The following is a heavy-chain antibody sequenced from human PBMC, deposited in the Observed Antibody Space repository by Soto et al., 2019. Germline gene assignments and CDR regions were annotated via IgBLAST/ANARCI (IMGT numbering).Heavy chain of an antibody. CDR3: ARDGRGLPQEIYYCMDV. J-gene: IGHJ6*02. Sequence: QVQLVQSGAEVKKPGASVKVSFKASGYTFTSYGISWVRQAPGQGLEWMGWISAYNGNTNYAQKLQGRVTMTTDTSPSTAYMELRSLRYDDTAVYYCARDGRGLPQEIYYCMDVWGQGTTVTVSS. V-gene: IGHV1-18*01. CDR1: GYTFTSYG. CDR2: ISAYNGNT.